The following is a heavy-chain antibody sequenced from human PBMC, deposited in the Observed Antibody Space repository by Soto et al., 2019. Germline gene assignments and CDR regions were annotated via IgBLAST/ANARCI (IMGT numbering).Heavy chain of an antibody. CDR3: ARWGTTGGLDV. J-gene: IGHJ1*01. CDR1: GFTFRSYV. D-gene: IGHD3-16*01. V-gene: IGHV3-30*19. CDR2: TSYDGSDK. Sequence: QVQLVESGGGVVQPGTSLRVSCVGSGFTFRSYVIHWVRQAPGKGLEWVALTSYDGSDKYYGDSVRGRFTISRDNCRNTLDLQMDSLRLEDTALYYCARWGTTGGLDVWGQGTLVSVSS.